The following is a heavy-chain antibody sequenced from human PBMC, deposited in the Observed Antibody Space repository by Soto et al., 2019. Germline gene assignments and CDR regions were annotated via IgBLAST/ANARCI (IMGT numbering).Heavy chain of an antibody. J-gene: IGHJ6*03. Sequence: SETLYLTCAVYGGSFSGYYWSWIRQPPGKGLEWIGEINHSGSTNYNPSLKSRVTISVDTSKNQFSLKLSSVTAADTAVYYCARGSTYYYGSGSYFRYYYYMDVWGKGTTVTVSS. CDR3: ARGSTYYYGSGSYFRYYYYMDV. D-gene: IGHD3-10*01. CDR2: INHSGST. CDR1: GGSFSGYY. V-gene: IGHV4-34*01.